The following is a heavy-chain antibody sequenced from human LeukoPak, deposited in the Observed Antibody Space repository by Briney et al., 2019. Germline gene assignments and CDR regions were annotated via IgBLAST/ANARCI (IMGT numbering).Heavy chain of an antibody. J-gene: IGHJ5*02. CDR3: ARDADTSEFFSWLDL. D-gene: IGHD3-22*01. CDR2: IKQDGSKK. V-gene: IGHV3-7*01. CDR1: GFPFSSYW. Sequence: GGSLRLSCVASGFPFSSYWMTWVRQAPGKGLEWVANIKQDGSKKSYVDSVKGRFTISRDNSKNTLYLQMTTLRAEDTAVYYCARDADTSEFFSWLDLWGQGTLVTVSS.